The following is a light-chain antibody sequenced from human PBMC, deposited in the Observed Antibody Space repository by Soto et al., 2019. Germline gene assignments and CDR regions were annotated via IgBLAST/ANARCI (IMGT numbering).Light chain of an antibody. Sequence: DIQMTQSPSSLSASVGNRVTITCRASQSISTYLNWYQKKPGKAPYLLIYDASHLQSGVPSRFSGSGGGTDFTLSISSVQPEDFATYFCQQSYMDPITFGQGTQLEI. V-gene: IGKV1-39*01. CDR1: QSISTY. CDR2: DAS. CDR3: QQSYMDPIT. J-gene: IGKJ5*01.